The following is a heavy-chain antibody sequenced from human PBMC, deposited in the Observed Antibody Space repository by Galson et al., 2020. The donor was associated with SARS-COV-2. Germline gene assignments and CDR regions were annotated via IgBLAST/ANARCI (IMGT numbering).Heavy chain of an antibody. CDR2: ESYDGSNK. Sequence: GCPLSLSCVPPGLNFSGDAMIRVCRALGKGGGGLAGESYDGSNKYYADSVKGRFTISRDNYKNTLYLQMNSLSADDTAVYYCAGDYGDHILDYVRQGTLVTVSS. J-gene: IGHJ4*02. CDR3: AGDYGDHILDY. V-gene: IGHV3-30*04. D-gene: IGHD4-17*01. CDR1: GLNFSGDA.